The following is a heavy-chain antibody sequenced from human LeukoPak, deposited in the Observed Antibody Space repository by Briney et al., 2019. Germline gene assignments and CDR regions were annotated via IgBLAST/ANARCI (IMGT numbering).Heavy chain of an antibody. J-gene: IGHJ4*02. V-gene: IGHV1-69*02. Sequence: SVKVSRKASGGTFSSYTISWVRQAPGQGLEWMGRIIPILGIANYAQKFQGRVTITADKSTSTAYMELSSLRSEDTAVYYCARPRRVGANHNYFDYWGQGTLVTVSS. CDR3: ARPRRVGANHNYFDY. CDR2: IIPILGIA. CDR1: GGTFSSYT. D-gene: IGHD1-26*01.